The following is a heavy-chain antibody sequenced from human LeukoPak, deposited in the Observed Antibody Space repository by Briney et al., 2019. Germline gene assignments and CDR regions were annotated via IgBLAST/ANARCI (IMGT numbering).Heavy chain of an antibody. J-gene: IGHJ5*02. V-gene: IGHV3-48*03. CDR3: ARDSYSSNWLNWFDP. CDR2: TSTSGSIK. Sequence: PGGSLRLSCAASGFTLSTYEMNWVRRAPGKGLEWVSYTSTSGSIKDYAGSVKGRFTISRDNSKNTLYLQMNSLRAEDTAIYYCARDSYSSNWLNWFDPWGQGTLVTVSS. D-gene: IGHD6-13*01. CDR1: GFTLSTYE.